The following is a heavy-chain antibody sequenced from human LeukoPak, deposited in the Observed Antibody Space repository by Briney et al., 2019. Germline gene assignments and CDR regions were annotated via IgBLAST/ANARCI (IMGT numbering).Heavy chain of an antibody. CDR2: ISYDGSNK. D-gene: IGHD3-9*01. V-gene: IGHV3-30*18. CDR3: AKAKQTFTGGNFEHRALDP. CDR1: GFTFSSYG. Sequence: PGGSLRLSCAASGFTFSSYGMHWVRQAPGKGLEWVAVISYDGSNKYYADSVKGRFTISRDNSKNTLFLQMSSLRAEDTAVYYCAKAKQTFTGGNFEHRALDPWGQGTLVTVS. J-gene: IGHJ5*02.